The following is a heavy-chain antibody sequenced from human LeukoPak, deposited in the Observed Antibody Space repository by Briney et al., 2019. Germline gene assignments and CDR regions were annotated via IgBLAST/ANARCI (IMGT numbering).Heavy chain of an antibody. V-gene: IGHV4-61*01. D-gene: IGHD6-19*01. CDR3: ARDALAVGGTLRVFEY. Sequence: SETLSLTCTVSGGSVNSGSYYWNWIRQPPGKGLEWIGYIYYSGSTNYNPSLKSRVTISVDTSKNQFSLKLSSVTAADTAVYYCARDALAVGGTLRVFEYWGQGTLVTVSS. J-gene: IGHJ4*02. CDR2: IYYSGST. CDR1: GGSVNSGSYY.